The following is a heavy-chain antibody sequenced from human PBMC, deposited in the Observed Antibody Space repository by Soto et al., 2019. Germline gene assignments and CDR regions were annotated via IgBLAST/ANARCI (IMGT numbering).Heavy chain of an antibody. CDR2: IRSKAYGGTT. Sequence: PGGSLRLSCTASGFTFGDYAMSWFRQAPGKGLEWVGFIRSKAYGGTTEYAASVKGRFTISRDDSKSIAYLQMNSLKTEDTAVYYCTRELDDSGYDSGDAFDIWGQGTMVTVSS. V-gene: IGHV3-49*03. CDR3: TRELDDSGYDSGDAFDI. CDR1: GFTFGDYA. D-gene: IGHD5-12*01. J-gene: IGHJ3*02.